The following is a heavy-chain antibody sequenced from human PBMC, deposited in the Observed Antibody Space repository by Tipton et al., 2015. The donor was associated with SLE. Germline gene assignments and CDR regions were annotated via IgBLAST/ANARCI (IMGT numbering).Heavy chain of an antibody. CDR2: IFTSGSS. Sequence: TLSLTCTVSGGSSSSGGYYWSWIRQPAGKGLEWIGRIFTSGSSNYSPSLKSRVTISVDTSKQHFSLRLPSVTAAATAVYYCARSSITIFGVVQGCFDDWGQGILVTVSS. J-gene: IGHJ4*02. D-gene: IGHD3-3*01. CDR1: GGSSSSGGYY. V-gene: IGHV4-61*02. CDR3: ARSSITIFGVVQGCFDD.